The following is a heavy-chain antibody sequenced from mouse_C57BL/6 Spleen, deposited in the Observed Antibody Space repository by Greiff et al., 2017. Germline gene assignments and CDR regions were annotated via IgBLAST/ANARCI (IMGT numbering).Heavy chain of an antibody. CDR2: ISYDGSN. Sequence: ESGPGLVKPSQSLSLTCSVTGYSITSGYYWNWIRQFPGNKLAWMGYISYDGSNNYNPSLKNRISITRDTSKNQFFLKLNSVTTEDTATYYCARRDYYGSSYFYFDYWGQGTTLTVSS. V-gene: IGHV3-6*01. CDR1: GYSITSGYY. CDR3: ARRDYYGSSYFYFDY. J-gene: IGHJ2*01. D-gene: IGHD1-1*01.